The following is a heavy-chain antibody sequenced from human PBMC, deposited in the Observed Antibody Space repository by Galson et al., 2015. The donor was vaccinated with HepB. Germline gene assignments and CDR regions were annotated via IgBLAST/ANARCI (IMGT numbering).Heavy chain of an antibody. V-gene: IGHV2-5*02. CDR2: IYWDDDK. J-gene: IGHJ6*02. CDR3: AHSGGSDDYYGMDV. D-gene: IGHD1-26*01. Sequence: PALVKPTQTLTLTCTFSGFSLSTSGVGVGWIRQPPGKALEWLAPIYWDDDKRYSPSLESRLTITKDTSKNQVVLTMTNMDPVDTATYYCAHSGGSDDYYGMDVWGQGTTVTVSS. CDR1: GFSLSTSGVG.